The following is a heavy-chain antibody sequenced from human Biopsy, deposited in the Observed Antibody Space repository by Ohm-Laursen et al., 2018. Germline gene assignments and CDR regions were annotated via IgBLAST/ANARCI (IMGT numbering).Heavy chain of an antibody. CDR1: GDTFTTSA. Sequence: SVKVSCKASGDTFTTSAISWVRQVPGQGLDWMGRIIPILGTVDYGQNFQGRVTIRADTSTTFLELTSLRYDDTAVYYCASGDIGGIGLGVWGLGTTVTVSS. CDR2: IIPILGTV. J-gene: IGHJ6*02. V-gene: IGHV1-69*04. CDR3: ASGDIGGIGLGV. D-gene: IGHD3-10*01.